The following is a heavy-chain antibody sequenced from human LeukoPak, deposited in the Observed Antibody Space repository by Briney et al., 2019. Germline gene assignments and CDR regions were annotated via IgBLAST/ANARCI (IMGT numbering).Heavy chain of an antibody. CDR2: INHSGST. D-gene: IGHD5-24*01. CDR1: GGSFSGYY. V-gene: IGHV4-34*01. Sequence: PSETLSLTCAVYGGSFSGYYWSWIRQPPGKGLEWIGEINHSGSTNYNPSLKSRVTISVDTFKSQFSLKLSSVTAADTAVYYCARGGGYNYKLGYWGQGTLVTVSS. J-gene: IGHJ4*02. CDR3: ARGGGYNYKLGY.